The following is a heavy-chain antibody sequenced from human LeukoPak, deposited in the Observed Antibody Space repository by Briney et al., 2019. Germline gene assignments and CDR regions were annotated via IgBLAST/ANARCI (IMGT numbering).Heavy chain of an antibody. J-gene: IGHJ5*02. D-gene: IGHD6-13*01. CDR2: IYYSGST. V-gene: IGHV4-39*07. CDR3: ARKEGGQLANTRRWFDP. CDR1: GGSISSSSYY. Sequence: SATLSLTCSVSGGSISSSSYYWGWIRQPPGKGLEWIGSIYYSGSTYYNSSLKSRVTISVDPSKNQFSLKLNSVTAADTAVYYCARKEGGQLANTRRWFDPWGQGTLVTVSS.